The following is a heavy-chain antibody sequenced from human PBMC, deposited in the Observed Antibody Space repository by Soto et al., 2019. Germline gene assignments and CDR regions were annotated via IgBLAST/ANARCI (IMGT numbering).Heavy chain of an antibody. CDR3: AARVVVPVPYMDV. V-gene: IGHV3-23*01. D-gene: IGHD2-2*01. J-gene: IGHJ6*03. CDR2: ISGSGGST. Sequence: PGGSLRLSCAASGFTFSSYAMSWVRQAPGKGLEWVSTISGSGGSTYYADSVKGRFTISRDNSKNTLYLQMNSLRAEDTAVYYCAARVVVPVPYMDVWGKGTTVTVSS. CDR1: GFTFSSYA.